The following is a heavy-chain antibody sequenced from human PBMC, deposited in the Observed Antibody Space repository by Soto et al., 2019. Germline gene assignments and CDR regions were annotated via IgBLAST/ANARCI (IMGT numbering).Heavy chain of an antibody. J-gene: IGHJ5*01. CDR2: IIPILGTP. V-gene: IGHV1-69*01. CDR1: GGTFSSYS. CDR3: ATRLSISGVVMSWFDP. D-gene: IGHD3-3*01. Sequence: QVQLVQSGAEVKEPGSSVKVSCKASGGTFSSYSISWVRQAPGQGLDWMGVIIPILGTPQSARKLQGRVTITADESTTTAYMELSRLRSDDTAVYYCATRLSISGVVMSWFDPWGRGSLVTVSS.